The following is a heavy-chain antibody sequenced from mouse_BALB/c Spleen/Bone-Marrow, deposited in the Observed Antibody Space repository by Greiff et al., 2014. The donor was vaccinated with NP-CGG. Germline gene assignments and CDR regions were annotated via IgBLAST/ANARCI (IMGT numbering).Heavy chain of an antibody. CDR2: IWADGST. CDR1: GFSLTNYG. CDR3: ARITTATGAMDY. Sequence: VKLMESGPGLVAPSQSLSITCTVSGFSLTNYGVHWVRQPPGKGLEWLGVIWADGSTNYNSALMSRLSISKDNSKSQVFFKMNSLQTDDTAMYYSARITTATGAMDYWGQGTSVTVSS. D-gene: IGHD1-2*01. V-gene: IGHV2-9*02. J-gene: IGHJ4*01.